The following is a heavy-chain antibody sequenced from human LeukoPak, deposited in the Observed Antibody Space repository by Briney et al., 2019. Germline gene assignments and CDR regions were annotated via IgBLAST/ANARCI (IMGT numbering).Heavy chain of an antibody. CDR3: ATRAVAAPY. CDR2: IYSGGNT. V-gene: IGHV3-66*01. CDR1: GFFVSNNY. Sequence: GGSLRLSCAASGFFVSNNYMSWVRQAPGKGLEWVSLIYSGGNTQYADSVKGRFIIFRDSSKNTLYLQMNSLRVEDTAVYYCATRAVAAPYWGQGTLVTVSS. D-gene: IGHD6-19*01. J-gene: IGHJ4*02.